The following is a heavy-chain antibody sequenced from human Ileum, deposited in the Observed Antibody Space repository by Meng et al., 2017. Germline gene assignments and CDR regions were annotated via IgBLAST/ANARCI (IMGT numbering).Heavy chain of an antibody. CDR3: ARGVSAAGLFDN. CDR1: GGSFSANY. V-gene: IGHV4-34*01. J-gene: IGHJ4*02. D-gene: IGHD2-2*01. CDR2: INHNGNT. Sequence: QVQLQQWGAGLLKPSETLSLTCVVYGGSFSANYWTWISQPPGKGLEWIGEINHNGNTNYKPSLKSRVTISVDTSKKQFSLRLTSVTAADTAVYYCARGVSAAGLFDNWGPGTLVTVSS.